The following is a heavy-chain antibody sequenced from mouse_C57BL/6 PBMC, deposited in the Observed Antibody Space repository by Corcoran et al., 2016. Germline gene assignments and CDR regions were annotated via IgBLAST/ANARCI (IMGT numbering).Heavy chain of an antibody. V-gene: IGHV1-80*01. J-gene: IGHJ4*01. CDR3: ARGRDVYAMDY. D-gene: IGHD3-3*01. CDR2: IYPGDGDT. Sequence: QVQLQQSGAELVKPGASVKISCKASGYAFSSYWMNWVKQRPGKGLEWIGQIYPGDGDTNYNGKFKGKATLTADKSSSTAYMQLSSLTSEDSAVYFCARGRDVYAMDYWGQGTSVTVSS. CDR1: GYAFSSYW.